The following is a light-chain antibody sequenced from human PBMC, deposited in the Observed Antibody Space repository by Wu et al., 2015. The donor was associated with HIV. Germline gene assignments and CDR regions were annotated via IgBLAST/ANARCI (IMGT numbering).Light chain of an antibody. J-gene: IGKJ1*01. Sequence: EIVMTQSPATLSVSPGQRVTLSCRASQTIANKLAWYQQRPGQGPRLLIYETSTRATGIPARFSGRGSGTEFTLTISDMQSEDFAVYYCQHYHNWPPWTFGQGTKVEMK. V-gene: IGKV3-15*01. CDR1: QTIANK. CDR2: ETS. CDR3: QHYHNWPPWT.